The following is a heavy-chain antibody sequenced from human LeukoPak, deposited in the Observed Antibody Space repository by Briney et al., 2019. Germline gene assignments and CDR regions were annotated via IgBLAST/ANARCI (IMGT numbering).Heavy chain of an antibody. J-gene: IGHJ5*02. V-gene: IGHV3-23*01. CDR1: GFTFTNHW. CDR2: ISGSGGST. CDR3: AKEGMVGQWLVKS. D-gene: IGHD6-19*01. Sequence: GGSLRLSCVTSGFTFTNHWMSWVRQAPGKGLEWVSAISGSGGSTYYADSVKGRFTISRDNSKNTLYLQMNSLRAEDTAVYYCAKEGMVGQWLVKSWGQGTLVTVSS.